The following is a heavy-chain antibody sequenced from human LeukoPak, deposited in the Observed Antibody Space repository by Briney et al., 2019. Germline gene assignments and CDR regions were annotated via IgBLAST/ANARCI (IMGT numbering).Heavy chain of an antibody. CDR2: TSYDGTIK. J-gene: IGHJ4*02. Sequence: GGSLRLSCAASGFTLSSSPMHWLRQAPGQGLEWVAVTSYDGTIKSYADSVKGRFTISRDTSKNTLYLQMNSLRAEDTAVYYCAKDLVAGSPDYFDYWGQGTLVTVSS. V-gene: IGHV3-30-3*01. CDR3: AKDLVAGSPDYFDY. D-gene: IGHD6-19*01. CDR1: GFTLSSSP.